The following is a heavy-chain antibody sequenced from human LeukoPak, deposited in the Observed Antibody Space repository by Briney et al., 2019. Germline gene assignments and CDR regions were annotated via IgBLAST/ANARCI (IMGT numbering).Heavy chain of an antibody. CDR2: INHSGST. V-gene: IGHV4-34*01. D-gene: IGHD3-22*01. J-gene: IGHJ4*02. CDR1: GGSFSGYY. CDR3: ARGKPTGRYYYDSSGYYSPFDY. Sequence: SETLSLTCAVYGGSFSGYYWSWIRQPPGKGLEWIGEINHSGSTNYNPSLKSRVTISVDTSKNQFSLKLSSVTAADTAVYYCARGKPTGRYYYDSSGYYSPFDYWGQGILVTVSS.